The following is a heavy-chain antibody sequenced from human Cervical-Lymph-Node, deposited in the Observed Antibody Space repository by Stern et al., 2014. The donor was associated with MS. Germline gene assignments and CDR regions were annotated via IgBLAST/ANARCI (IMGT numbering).Heavy chain of an antibody. CDR2: ISYDGSSQ. CDR1: GFTFGRHS. J-gene: IGHJ4*02. CDR3: ARPAAARYFDY. V-gene: IGHV3-30-3*01. D-gene: IGHD6-25*01. Sequence: QVQLVESGGGVVQPGRSLRLSWATSGFTFGRHSMHWVRQVPGKGLEWVAIISYDGSSQHYADSVKGRFTISRDNSNNTLYLQMNSLRIEDTAMYYCARPAAARYFDYWGQGSQVTVSS.